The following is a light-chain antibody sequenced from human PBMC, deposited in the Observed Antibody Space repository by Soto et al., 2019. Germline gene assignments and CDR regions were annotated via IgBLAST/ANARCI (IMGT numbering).Light chain of an antibody. CDR3: QQSYSSPPT. CDR2: GAS. CDR1: QSVSSSY. V-gene: IGKV3-20*01. Sequence: EIVLTQYPGTLSLSPGERATLSCRSSQSVSSSYLAWYQQKPGQAPRLLIYGASSRATGIPDRFSGSGSGTDFTLTISSLQPEDFATYYCQQSYSSPPTFGQGTKVDIK. J-gene: IGKJ1*01.